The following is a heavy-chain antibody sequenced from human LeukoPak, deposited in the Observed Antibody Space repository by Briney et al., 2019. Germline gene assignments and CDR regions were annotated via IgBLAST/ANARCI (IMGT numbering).Heavy chain of an antibody. J-gene: IGHJ6*02. D-gene: IGHD6-19*01. CDR2: MNPNSGNT. Sequence: ASVKVSCKASGYTFTSYDINWVRQATGQGLEWMGWMNPNSGNTGYAQKFQGRVTMTRNTSISTAYMELSSLRSEDTAVYYCARGGADYSSGWYSTLFGVYGMDVWGQGTTVTVSS. V-gene: IGHV1-8*01. CDR3: ARGGADYSSGWYSTLFGVYGMDV. CDR1: GYTFTSYD.